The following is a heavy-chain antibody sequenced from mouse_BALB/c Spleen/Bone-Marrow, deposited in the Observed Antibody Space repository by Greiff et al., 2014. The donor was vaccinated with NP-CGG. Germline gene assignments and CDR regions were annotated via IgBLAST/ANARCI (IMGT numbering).Heavy chain of an antibody. V-gene: IGHV5-12-2*01. CDR2: ISNGGGST. CDR3: ARHGGSRGYYFDY. D-gene: IGHD1-1*01. CDR1: GFTFSSYT. J-gene: IGHJ2*01. Sequence: EVMLVESGGGLVQPGGSLKLSCAASGFTFSSYTMSWVRQTPEKRLEWVAYISNGGGSTYYPDTVKGRFTISRDNAKNTLYLQMSSLKSEERAMYYCARHGGSRGYYFDYWGQGTTLTVSS.